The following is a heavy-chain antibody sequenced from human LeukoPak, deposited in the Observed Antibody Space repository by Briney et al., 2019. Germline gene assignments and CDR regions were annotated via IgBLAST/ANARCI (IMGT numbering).Heavy chain of an antibody. J-gene: IGHJ3*01. V-gene: IGHV3-7*01. CDR3: ARVHFGSDSFDF. Sequence: GGSLRLSCAASGFTFSSYWMSWVRQAPGKGLEWVANIKQDGSEKYFVDSVRGRFTISRDNAKNSLYLQTNSLRAEDTAVYYCARVHFGSDSFDFWGQGTMVTVSS. CDR1: GFTFSSYW. D-gene: IGHD3-3*01. CDR2: IKQDGSEK.